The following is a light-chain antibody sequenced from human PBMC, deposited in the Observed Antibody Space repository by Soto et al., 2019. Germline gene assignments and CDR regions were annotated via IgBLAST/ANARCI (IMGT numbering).Light chain of an antibody. Sequence: EIVMTQSPATLSVSPGERATLSCRASQNVSSNLAWYQQKPGQAPRLLIYGASTRATGIPARFSGSGSGTGFTLTISSLQSEDFAVYYCQQYNNWPPLTFGGGTKVEIK. V-gene: IGKV3-15*01. CDR3: QQYNNWPPLT. CDR2: GAS. CDR1: QNVSSN. J-gene: IGKJ4*01.